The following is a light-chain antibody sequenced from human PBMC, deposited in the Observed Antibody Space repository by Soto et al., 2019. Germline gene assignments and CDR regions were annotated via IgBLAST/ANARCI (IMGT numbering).Light chain of an antibody. V-gene: IGKV4-1*01. Sequence: DIVMTQSPDSLAVSLGERATVNCKSSQSVLYNSNSKNYLAWYQQKPGQPPKLLIYWASTRESGAPDRFSGSGSGTDFTLPISSLQAEDVAVYYCQQYYSSPQTFGQGTKVEIK. J-gene: IGKJ1*01. CDR3: QQYYSSPQT. CDR2: WAS. CDR1: QSVLYNSNSKNY.